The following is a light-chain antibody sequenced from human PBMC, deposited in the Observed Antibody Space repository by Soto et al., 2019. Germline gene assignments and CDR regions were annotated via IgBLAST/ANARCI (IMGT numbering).Light chain of an antibody. CDR3: QQYNSSPTWT. CDR2: DAY. CDR1: HSIRSW. Sequence: DIQMTHSPSILSASVGDRVTITCRASHSIRSWLAWYQQKPGKAPKLLIYDAYSLESGVPSRFSGRRSGTEFTLTISRLEPEDFAVYYCQQYNSSPTWTFGQGTKVDNK. J-gene: IGKJ1*01. V-gene: IGKV1-5*01.